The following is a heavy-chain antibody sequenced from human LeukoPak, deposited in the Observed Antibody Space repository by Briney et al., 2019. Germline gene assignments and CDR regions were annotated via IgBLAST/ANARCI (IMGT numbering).Heavy chain of an antibody. J-gene: IGHJ4*02. Sequence: PGGSLRLSCAASGFTFSSYAMSWVRQAPGKGLEWVSAISGSGGSTYYADSVKGRFTISRDNSKTTLYLQMNSLRAEDTAVYYCAKDYYDSSGYYEIPDPFDYWGQGTLVTVSS. CDR1: GFTFSSYA. CDR3: AKDYYDSSGYYEIPDPFDY. D-gene: IGHD3-22*01. V-gene: IGHV3-23*01. CDR2: ISGSGGST.